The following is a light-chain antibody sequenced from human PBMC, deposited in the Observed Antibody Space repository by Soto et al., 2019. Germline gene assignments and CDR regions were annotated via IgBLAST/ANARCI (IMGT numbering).Light chain of an antibody. Sequence: EIVLTQSPATLSLSPGERATLSCRSSQSVSNFLAWYQQKPGQAPRLLIYDASNRATGIPARFSGSGSGTDFTLTIRSLEPEDFAIYYCQQRVNWPLTTFGHGTRLEI. CDR1: QSVSNF. V-gene: IGKV3-11*01. CDR3: QQRVNWPLTT. CDR2: DAS. J-gene: IGKJ5*01.